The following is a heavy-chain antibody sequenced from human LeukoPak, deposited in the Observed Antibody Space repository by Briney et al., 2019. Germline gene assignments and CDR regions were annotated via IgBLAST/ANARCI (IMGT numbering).Heavy chain of an antibody. J-gene: IGHJ5*02. D-gene: IGHD3-22*01. CDR1: GGSISSSSYY. CDR3: ATRPYYYDSSGYYYEGSWFDP. CDR2: IYYSGST. V-gene: IGHV4-39*01. Sequence: SETLSLTCTVSGGSISSSSYYWGWIRQPPGEGLEWIGSIYYSGSTYYNPSLKSRVTISVDTSKNQFSLKLSSVTAADTAVYYCATRPYYYDSSGYYYEGSWFDPWGQGTLVTVSS.